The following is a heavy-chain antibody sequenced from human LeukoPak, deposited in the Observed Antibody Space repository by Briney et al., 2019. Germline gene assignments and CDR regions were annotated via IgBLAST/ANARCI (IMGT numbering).Heavy chain of an antibody. CDR1: GYTFTGYY. D-gene: IGHD3-3*01. J-gene: IGHJ3*02. CDR3: ARARREWKIDPFDI. Sequence: ASVKVSCKASGYTFTGYYMHWVRQAPGQGLEWMGWINPNSGGTNYAQKFQGRVTMTRDTSISTAYMELSRLRSDDTAVYYCARARREWKIDPFDIWGQGTMVTVSS. CDR2: INPNSGGT. V-gene: IGHV1-2*02.